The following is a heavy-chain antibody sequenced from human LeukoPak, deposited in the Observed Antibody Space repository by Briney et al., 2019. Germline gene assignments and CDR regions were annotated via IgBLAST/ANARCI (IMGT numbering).Heavy chain of an antibody. CDR3: ARAKDDFCDY. D-gene: IGHD3/OR15-3a*01. CDR2: IRSSISYT. V-gene: IGHV3-21*01. Sequence: GGSLRLPCAASGFTFSSYSMNWVRQAPGKGLEWVSSIRSSISYTYYADSVKGRFTISRDNAKNSLYLQMNSLTAEDTAVYYCARAKDDFCDYWGQGTLVTVSS. CDR1: GFTFSSYS. J-gene: IGHJ4*02.